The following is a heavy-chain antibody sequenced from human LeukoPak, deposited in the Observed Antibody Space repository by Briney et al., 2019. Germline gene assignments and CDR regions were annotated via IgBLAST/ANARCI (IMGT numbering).Heavy chain of an antibody. CDR2: ISYDGSNK. CDR1: GFTFSSYG. Sequence: GRSLRLSCAASGFTFSSYGMHWVRQAPGKGLEWVAVISYDGSNKYYADSVKGRFTISRDNSKNTLYLLMNSLRAEDTAVYYCAKGRRLGELSFVYWGQGTLVTVSS. J-gene: IGHJ4*02. V-gene: IGHV3-30*18. CDR3: AKGRRLGELSFVY. D-gene: IGHD3-16*02.